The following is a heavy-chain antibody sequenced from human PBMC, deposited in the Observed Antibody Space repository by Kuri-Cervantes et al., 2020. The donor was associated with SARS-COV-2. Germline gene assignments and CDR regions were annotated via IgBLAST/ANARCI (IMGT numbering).Heavy chain of an antibody. CDR2: INPNSGGT. D-gene: IGHD1-20*01. CDR1: GYTFTGYY. CDR3: ASSGITGSVYYYMDV. V-gene: IGHV1-2*02. J-gene: IGHJ6*03. Sequence: ASVKVSCRASGYTFTGYYMHWVRQAPGQGLEWMGWINPNSGGTNYAQKLQGRVTMTTDTSTSTAYMELRSLRSDDTAVYYCASSGITGSVYYYMDVWGKGTTVTVSS.